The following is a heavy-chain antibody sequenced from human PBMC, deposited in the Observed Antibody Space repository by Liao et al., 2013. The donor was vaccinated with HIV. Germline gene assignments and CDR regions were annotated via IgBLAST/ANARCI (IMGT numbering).Heavy chain of an antibody. CDR3: ARVSTMASYYYYYIDV. J-gene: IGHJ6*03. CDR1: GGSISSTSYY. Sequence: QLQLQESGPGLVKPWETLSLICSVSGGSISSTSYYWGWIRQPPGKALEWIGSVYYSGSSYYNPSLKSRATISVDTSKNQFSLKLSSVTAADTAVYYCARVSTMASYYYYYIDVWGTGTTVTVS. D-gene: IGHD3-3*01. CDR2: VYYSGSS. V-gene: IGHV4-39*07.